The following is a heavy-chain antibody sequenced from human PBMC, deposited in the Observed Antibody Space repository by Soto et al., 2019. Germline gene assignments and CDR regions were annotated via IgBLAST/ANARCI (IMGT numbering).Heavy chain of an antibody. V-gene: IGHV3-48*01. CDR3: ARDRLKDSSGYHAFDI. Sequence: GGSLRLSCAASGFPFSSYSMNWVRNAPGKGLEWVSYITSSSTSIYYADSVKGRFTISRDKAKNSVYLQMNSLRAEDTAVYYCARDRLKDSSGYHAFDIWGQGT. J-gene: IGHJ3*02. D-gene: IGHD3-22*01. CDR1: GFPFSSYS. CDR2: ITSSSTSI.